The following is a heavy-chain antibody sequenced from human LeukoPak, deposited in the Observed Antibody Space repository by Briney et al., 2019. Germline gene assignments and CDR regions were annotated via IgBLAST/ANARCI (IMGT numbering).Heavy chain of an antibody. CDR2: IYPGDSDT. CDR3: ARRTYCSSTSCYIDY. Sequence: GESLKISCKGSGYSFTSYWIGWVRQMPGKGLEWVGIIYPGDSDTRYSPSFQGQVTISADKSISTAYLQWSSLKASDTAMYYCARRTYCSSTSCYIDYWGQGTLVTVSS. CDR1: GYSFTSYW. D-gene: IGHD2-2*01. J-gene: IGHJ4*02. V-gene: IGHV5-51*01.